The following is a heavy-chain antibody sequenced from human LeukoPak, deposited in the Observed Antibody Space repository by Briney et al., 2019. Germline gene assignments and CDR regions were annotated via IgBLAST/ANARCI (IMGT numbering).Heavy chain of an antibody. V-gene: IGHV1-69*13. CDR1: GYTFTSYA. CDR3: ATEWADAFDI. J-gene: IGHJ3*02. CDR2: IISIFGTA. Sequence: ASVKVSCKASGYTFTSYAISWVRQAPGQGLQWMGGIISIFGTANYAQDFLGRVTITADESTSTAYMELSSLRSEDTAVYYCATEWADAFDIWGQGTMVTVSS. D-gene: IGHD1-26*01.